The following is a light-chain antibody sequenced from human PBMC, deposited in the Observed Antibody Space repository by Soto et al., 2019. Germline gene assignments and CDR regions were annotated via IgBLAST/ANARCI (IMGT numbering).Light chain of an antibody. CDR3: QSYDTGLRGVV. Sequence: QSVLTQPPSVSGAPGQRVTISCTGSSSNIGAGYDVHWYQQLPGTAPKLLIYAYNNRPSGVPDRFSASKSGTSASLAITGLQAEDEADYYCQSYDTGLRGVVFGGGTKVTVL. CDR1: SSNIGAGYD. V-gene: IGLV1-40*01. CDR2: AYN. J-gene: IGLJ2*01.